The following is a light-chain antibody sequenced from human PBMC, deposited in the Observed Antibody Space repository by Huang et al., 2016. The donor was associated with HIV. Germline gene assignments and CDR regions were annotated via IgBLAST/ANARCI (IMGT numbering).Light chain of an antibody. CDR2: DAS. Sequence: DRVMTQSPVTLSVSPGERATLSCRASQSINTNLAWYQQKPGQAPRLLIYDASTRAIDVPARVSGSGTEIQFTLTISSLQSEDFAVYYCQQYNNWPRTFGQGTRLEIK. CDR3: QQYNNWPRT. V-gene: IGKV3-15*01. J-gene: IGKJ2*01. CDR1: QSINTN.